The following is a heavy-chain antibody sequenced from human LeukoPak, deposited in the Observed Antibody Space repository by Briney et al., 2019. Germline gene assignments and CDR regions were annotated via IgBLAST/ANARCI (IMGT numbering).Heavy chain of an antibody. J-gene: IGHJ4*02. CDR2: IYASGKT. Sequence: SETLSLTCTVSGDSISRGRYYWSWVRQPAGKELEWIGRIYASGKTDYNPYTPSLKSRVAMSLDTSKNQVSLYLTSVTAADTAMYFCARSFSEKFYFESWGQGTLVTVSS. CDR1: GDSISRGRYY. D-gene: IGHD1-26*01. CDR3: ARSFSEKFYFES. V-gene: IGHV4-61*02.